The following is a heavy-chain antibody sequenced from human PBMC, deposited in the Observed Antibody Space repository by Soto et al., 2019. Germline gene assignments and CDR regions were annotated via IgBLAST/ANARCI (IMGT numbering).Heavy chain of an antibody. J-gene: IGHJ6*02. V-gene: IGHV3-23*01. CDR2: ISGSGGST. D-gene: IGHD6-6*01. CDR1: GFTFSSYA. Sequence: GGSLRLSCAASGFTFSSYAMSWVRQAPGKGLEWVSAISGSGGSTYYADSVKGRFTISRDNSKNTLYLQMNSLRDEDTSVYYCARPEYSSSSYGMDVWGQGTTVTVSS. CDR3: ARPEYSSSSYGMDV.